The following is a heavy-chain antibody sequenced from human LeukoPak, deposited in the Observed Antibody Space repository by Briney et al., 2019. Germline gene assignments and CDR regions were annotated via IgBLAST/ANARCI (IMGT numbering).Heavy chain of an antibody. V-gene: IGHV3-23*01. J-gene: IGHJ4*02. D-gene: IGHD3-9*01. CDR3: AKRGSALRYFDF. Sequence: GGSLRLSCAASGFTFSNYAMSWVRQAPGKGLEWVSAISTGGAGTYYADSVKGRFTISRDNSQNTLYLQMSSLGAEDTAIYYCAKRGSALRYFDFWGQGTLVTVSS. CDR2: ISTGGAGT. CDR1: GFTFSNYA.